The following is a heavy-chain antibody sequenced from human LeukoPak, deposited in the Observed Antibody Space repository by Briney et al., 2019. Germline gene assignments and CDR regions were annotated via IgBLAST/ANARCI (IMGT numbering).Heavy chain of an antibody. Sequence: ASVKVSCKASGYTSTSYAMHWVRQAPGQRLEWMGWINAGNGDTKYSQKFQGRVTITRDTSASTAYMELSSLRSEDTAVYYCARDPEWELYFDYWGQGTLVTVSS. J-gene: IGHJ4*02. D-gene: IGHD1-26*01. CDR3: ARDPEWELYFDY. CDR2: INAGNGDT. CDR1: GYTSTSYA. V-gene: IGHV1-3*01.